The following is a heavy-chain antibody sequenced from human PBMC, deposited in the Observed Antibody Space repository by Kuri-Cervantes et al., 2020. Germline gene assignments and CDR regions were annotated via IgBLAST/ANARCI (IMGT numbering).Heavy chain of an antibody. D-gene: IGHD6-19*01. Sequence: ASVKVSCKASRYTFTGYYMHWVRQAPGQGLEWMGWINPNSGGTNYAQKFQGRVTMTRDTSISTAYMELSRLRSDDTAVYYCARLAVAGEGCFDYWGQGTLVTVSS. CDR2: INPNSGGT. J-gene: IGHJ4*02. V-gene: IGHV1-2*02. CDR1: RYTFTGYY. CDR3: ARLAVAGEGCFDY.